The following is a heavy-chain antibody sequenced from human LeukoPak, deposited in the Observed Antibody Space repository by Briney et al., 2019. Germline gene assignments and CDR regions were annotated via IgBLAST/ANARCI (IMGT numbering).Heavy chain of an antibody. CDR3: ARLGGDGYKRDFDY. Sequence: PSETLSLTCAVSGYSISSGYYWGWIRQPPGKGLEWIGSIYHSGSTYYNPSLKSRVTISVDTSKNQFSLKLSSVSAADTAVYYCARLGGDGYKRDFDYWGQGTLVTVSS. J-gene: IGHJ4*02. D-gene: IGHD5-24*01. CDR1: GYSISSGYY. CDR2: IYHSGST. V-gene: IGHV4-38-2*01.